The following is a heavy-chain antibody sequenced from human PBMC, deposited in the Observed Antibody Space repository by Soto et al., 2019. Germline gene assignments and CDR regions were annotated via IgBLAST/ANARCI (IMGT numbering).Heavy chain of an antibody. V-gene: IGHV3-53*01. CDR3: ASWHEREHAYDV. Sequence: GGSLRLSCAAFGLTVSGKKYVAWVRQAPGKGLEWVSALYDVDGSFYADSVKGRFTTSSDSSKTTVYLQMNGLRPDDTAVYYCASWHEREHAYDVWGQGTTVTVSS. J-gene: IGHJ3*01. D-gene: IGHD1-1*01. CDR1: GLTVSGKKY. CDR2: LYDVDGS.